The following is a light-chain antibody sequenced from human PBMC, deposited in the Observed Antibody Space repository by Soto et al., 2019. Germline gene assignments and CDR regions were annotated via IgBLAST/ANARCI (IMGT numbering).Light chain of an antibody. CDR3: AAWDDSLSGSDV. J-gene: IGLJ1*01. CDR1: SSNIGSNY. V-gene: IGLV1-47*02. CDR2: GNN. Sequence: QSVLTQPPSASGTPGQRVTISCSGSSSNIGSNYVYLYQQLPGTAPKLLIYGNNKRPSGVPDRFSGYKSGTSASLSISGLRSDDESDYYCAAWDDSLSGSDVFATGTKLTVL.